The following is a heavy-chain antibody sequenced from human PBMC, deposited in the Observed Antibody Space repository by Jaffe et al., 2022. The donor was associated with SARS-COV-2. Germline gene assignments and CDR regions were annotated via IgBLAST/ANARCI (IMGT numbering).Heavy chain of an antibody. CDR1: GFTVSSNY. CDR2: IYSGGST. Sequence: EVQLVESGGGLIQPGGSLRLSCAASGFTVSSNYMSWVRQAPGKGLEWVSVIYSGGSTYYADSVKGRFTISRDNSKNTLYLQMNSLRAEDTAVYYCALTTNGQPADAFDIWGQGTMVTVSS. J-gene: IGHJ3*02. CDR3: ALTTNGQPADAFDI. V-gene: IGHV3-53*01. D-gene: IGHD2-8*01.